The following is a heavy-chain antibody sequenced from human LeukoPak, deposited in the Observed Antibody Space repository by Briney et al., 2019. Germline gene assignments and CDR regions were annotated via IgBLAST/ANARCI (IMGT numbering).Heavy chain of an antibody. CDR3: ATWRTAKTGFDY. J-gene: IGHJ4*02. D-gene: IGHD1-1*01. CDR2: IYYSGSP. CDR1: GGSISNNNYY. V-gene: IGHV4-39*01. Sequence: SETLSLTCTVSGGSISNNNYYWAWIRQPPGKGLECIGSIYYSGSPYYNPSLKSRVTITVDTSKNQFSLRLSSVTAADTAVYYCATWRTAKTGFDYWGQGTLVTVSS.